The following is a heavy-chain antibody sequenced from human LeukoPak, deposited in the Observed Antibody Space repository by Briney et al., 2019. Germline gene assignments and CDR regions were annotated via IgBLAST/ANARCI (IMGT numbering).Heavy chain of an antibody. CDR1: GFTFSTYG. CDR3: ARDWGKWGYGYYFDH. V-gene: IGHV3-30*03. Sequence: GGSLRLSCAASGFTFSTYGMHWVRQAPGKGLEWVAVISYDGSNKYYADSVKGRFTISRDNSKNTMYLQMNSLRAEDTAVYYCARDWGKWGYGYYFDHWGQGTLVTVSS. D-gene: IGHD7-27*01. CDR2: ISYDGSNK. J-gene: IGHJ4*02.